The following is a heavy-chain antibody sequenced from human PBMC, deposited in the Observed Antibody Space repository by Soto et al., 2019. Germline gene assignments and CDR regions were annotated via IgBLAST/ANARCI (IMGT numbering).Heavy chain of an antibody. CDR2: INAGNGNT. CDR3: ASAVAVPADFDY. Sequence: QVQLVQSGAEEKKPGASVKVSCKASGYTFTGYAMHWVRQAPGQRLEWMGWINAGNGNTKYSQKFQGRVTITRDTSASTAYMELSSLRSEATAVYSCASAVAVPADFDYWGQGTLVTVSS. J-gene: IGHJ4*02. V-gene: IGHV1-3*05. CDR1: GYTFTGYA. D-gene: IGHD6-19*01.